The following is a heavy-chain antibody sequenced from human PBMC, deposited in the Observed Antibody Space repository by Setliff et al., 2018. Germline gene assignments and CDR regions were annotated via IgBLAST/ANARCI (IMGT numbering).Heavy chain of an antibody. Sequence: SETLSLTCTVSGYSISSGHYWGWIRQPPGKGLEWIGSISHSGSTYYNPSLRSRVTISLDTSKNQFSPKLTSVTAADTAVYYCARGPPGYNPYHWFDPWGQGTLVTVSS. CDR1: GYSISSGHY. CDR3: ARGPPGYNPYHWFDP. J-gene: IGHJ5*02. V-gene: IGHV4-38-2*02. CDR2: ISHSGST. D-gene: IGHD5-12*01.